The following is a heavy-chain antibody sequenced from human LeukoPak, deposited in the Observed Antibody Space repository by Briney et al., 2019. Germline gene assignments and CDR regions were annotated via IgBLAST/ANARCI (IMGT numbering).Heavy chain of an antibody. J-gene: IGHJ4*02. CDR1: GFTFSSYG. D-gene: IGHD4-17*01. CDR2: ISYDGSNK. Sequence: GGSLRLSCAASGFTFSSYGMHWVRQTPGKGLEWVTVISYDGSNKYYADSVKGRFTISRDNSKNTLYLQMNSLRAEDTAVYYCAKDGHTDYGVYEVFDYWGQGTLVTVSS. CDR3: AKDGHTDYGVYEVFDY. V-gene: IGHV3-30*18.